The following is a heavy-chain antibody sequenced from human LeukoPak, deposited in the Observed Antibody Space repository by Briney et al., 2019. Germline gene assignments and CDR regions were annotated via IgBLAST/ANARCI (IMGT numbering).Heavy chain of an antibody. CDR3: ARRYCSGGSCSFEY. J-gene: IGHJ4*02. CDR1: GYTFTTYY. CDR2: INPSGGST. V-gene: IGHV1-46*01. Sequence: ASVTVSFKAFGYTFTTYYMHWVRQAPGQGLEWMGIINPSGGSTFYAQKFQGRVTITRDTSTSTVYMELSSLRSEATAVYYCARRYCSGGSCSFEYWGQGTLVTVSS. D-gene: IGHD2-15*01.